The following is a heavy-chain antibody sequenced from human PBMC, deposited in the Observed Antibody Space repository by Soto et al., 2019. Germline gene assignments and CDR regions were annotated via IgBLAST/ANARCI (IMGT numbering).Heavy chain of an antibody. CDR2: INTDESST. D-gene: IGHD2-21*02. Sequence: PXWCLRLSCAASGFTFNNYCMHWVRQAPGKGLVWVSRINTDESSTTYADSVKGRFTVSRDNAKNTLYLQMNSLRAEDTAVYYCARDGAYCGGDCYSLFNLEYWGKGTLVTV. V-gene: IGHV3-74*03. CDR1: GFTFNNYC. J-gene: IGHJ4*02. CDR3: ARDGAYCGGDCYSLFNLEY.